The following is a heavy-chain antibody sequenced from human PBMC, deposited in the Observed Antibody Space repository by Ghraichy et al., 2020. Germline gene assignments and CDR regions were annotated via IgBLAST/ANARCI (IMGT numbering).Heavy chain of an antibody. D-gene: IGHD3-10*01. J-gene: IGHJ4*02. CDR2: ISSGGSAI. CDR1: GFTVSDYY. CDR3: ARAQGGFGDY. V-gene: IGHV3-11*01. Sequence: GGSLRLSCAASGFTVSDYYMSWIHQAPGKGLEWVSYISSGGSAIHYADSVKGRFTISRDNAKNSLYLQMNSLRVEDTAVYYCARAQGGFGDYWGQGTLVTVSP.